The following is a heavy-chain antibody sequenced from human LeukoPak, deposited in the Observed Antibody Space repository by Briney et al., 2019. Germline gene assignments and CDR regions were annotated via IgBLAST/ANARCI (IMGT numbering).Heavy chain of an antibody. CDR1: SASISSSPYY. Sequence: SETLSLTCTVSSASISSSPYYWGWIRQSPGKGLEWIGSISYSGTTYYNPSLKSRVTISVDTSKNHFSLKLNSVTAADTAVYYCAKPSNYYGSATDAFDFWGQGTMVTVSS. CDR2: ISYSGTT. V-gene: IGHV4-39*07. D-gene: IGHD3-10*01. CDR3: AKPSNYYGSATDAFDF. J-gene: IGHJ3*01.